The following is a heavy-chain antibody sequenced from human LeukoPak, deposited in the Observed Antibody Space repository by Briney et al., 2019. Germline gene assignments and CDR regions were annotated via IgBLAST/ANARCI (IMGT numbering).Heavy chain of an antibody. J-gene: IGHJ4*02. Sequence: PSETLSLTCTVSGGSISSGDYYWSWIRQPPGKGLEWIGYIYYSGSTSYNPSLKSRVTISVDASKNQFSLKLSSVTAADTAVYYCARGVNSITISDYWGQGTLVTVSS. CDR2: IYYSGST. D-gene: IGHD3-3*01. CDR3: ARGVNSITISDY. CDR1: GGSISSGDYY. V-gene: IGHV4-30-4*08.